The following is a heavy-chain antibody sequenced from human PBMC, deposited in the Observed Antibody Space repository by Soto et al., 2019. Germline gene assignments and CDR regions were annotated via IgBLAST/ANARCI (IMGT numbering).Heavy chain of an antibody. V-gene: IGHV3-13*04. CDR2: IGTAGDT. J-gene: IGHJ4*02. CDR1: GFTFSHYD. Sequence: EVQLVESGGGLVQPGGSLRLSCAASGFTFSHYDIHWVRQATGKGLEWVSAIGTAGDTYYPGSVKGRFTISRENAKNSLYLQMNILRAGDTAVYFWARGSRRGGSGWIDYWGQGTLVTVSS. D-gene: IGHD6-19*01. CDR3: ARGSRRGGSGWIDY.